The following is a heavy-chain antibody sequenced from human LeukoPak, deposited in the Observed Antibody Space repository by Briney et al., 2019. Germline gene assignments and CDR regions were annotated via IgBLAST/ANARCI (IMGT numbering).Heavy chain of an antibody. CDR3: ARVPSDGDHYDY. D-gene: IGHD4-17*01. CDR1: GYTFTGYY. V-gene: IGHV1-2*02. J-gene: IGHJ4*02. Sequence: GASVKASCKASGYTFTGYYIHWVRQAPGQGLEWMGWINPNRGGTNYAQKFQGRVTMTRDTSINTVYMELSRLRSDDTAVYYCARVPSDGDHYDYWGQGTLVTVSS. CDR2: INPNRGGT.